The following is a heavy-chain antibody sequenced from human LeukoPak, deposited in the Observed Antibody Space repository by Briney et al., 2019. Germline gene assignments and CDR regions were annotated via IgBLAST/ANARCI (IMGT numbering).Heavy chain of an antibody. CDR2: IYHSGST. Sequence: SVTLSLTCAVSGGSISSGGYSWSWIRQPPGKGLEWIGYIYHSGSTYYNPSLKSRVTISVDRSKNQFSLKLSSVTAADTAVYYCARAGSQYSSKNWFDPWGQGTLVTVSS. V-gene: IGHV4-30-2*01. D-gene: IGHD6-19*01. J-gene: IGHJ5*02. CDR1: GGSISSGGYS. CDR3: ARAGSQYSSKNWFDP.